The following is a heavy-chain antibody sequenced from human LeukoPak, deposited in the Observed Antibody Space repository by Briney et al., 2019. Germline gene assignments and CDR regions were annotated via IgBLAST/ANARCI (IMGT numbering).Heavy chain of an antibody. CDR2: ISAYNGNT. CDR3: AREGLRSIAARRGTRDYMDV. CDR1: GYTFTSYG. D-gene: IGHD6-6*01. V-gene: IGHV1-18*01. J-gene: IGHJ6*03. Sequence: GASVKVSCKASGYTFTSYGISWVRQAPGQGLEWMGWISAYNGNTNYAQKLRGRVTMTTDTSTSTAYMEPRSLRSDDTAVYYCAREGLRSIAARRGTRDYMDVWGKGTTVIVSS.